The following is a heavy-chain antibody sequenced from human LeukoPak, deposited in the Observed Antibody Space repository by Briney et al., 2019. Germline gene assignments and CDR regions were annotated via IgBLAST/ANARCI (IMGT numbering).Heavy chain of an antibody. CDR1: GFTFSSYA. D-gene: IGHD5-24*01. Sequence: PGGSLRLSCAASGFTFSSYAMSWVRQAPGKGLEWVSAISGSGGSTYYADSVKGGFTISRDNSKNTLYLQMNSLRAEDTAVYYCAKHERWLQFYYYYYYMDVWGKGTTVTVSS. CDR2: ISGSGGST. CDR3: AKHERWLQFYYYYYYMDV. J-gene: IGHJ6*03. V-gene: IGHV3-23*01.